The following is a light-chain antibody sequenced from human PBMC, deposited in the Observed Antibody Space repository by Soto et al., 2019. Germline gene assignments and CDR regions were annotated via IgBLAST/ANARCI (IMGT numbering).Light chain of an antibody. CDR2: VNSDGSH. CDR3: QTWFTGPPWV. Sequence: QLVLTQSPSASASLGASVKLTCTLTSGHSTYAIAWHQQQPEKGPRYLMKVNSDGSHSKGDGIPDRFSGSSSGAERYLTISRLQSEDEADYSCQTWFTGPPWVFGGGTKLTVL. V-gene: IGLV4-69*01. J-gene: IGLJ3*02. CDR1: SGHSTYA.